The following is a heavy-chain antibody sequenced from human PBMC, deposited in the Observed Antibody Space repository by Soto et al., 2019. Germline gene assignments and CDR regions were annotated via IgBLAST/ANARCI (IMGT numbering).Heavy chain of an antibody. Sequence: NPSETLSLTCTVSGGSISSGDYYWSWIRQPPGKGLEWIGYIYYSGSTYYNPSLKSRVTISVDTSKNQFSLKLSSVTAADTAVYYCARTPGVRGVIWWFDPWGQGTLVTVSS. CDR2: IYYSGST. J-gene: IGHJ5*02. CDR1: GGSISSGDYY. V-gene: IGHV4-30-4*01. CDR3: ARTPGVRGVIWWFDP. D-gene: IGHD3-10*01.